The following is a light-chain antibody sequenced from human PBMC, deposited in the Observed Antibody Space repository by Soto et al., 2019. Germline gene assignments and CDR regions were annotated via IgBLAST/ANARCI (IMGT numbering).Light chain of an antibody. CDR2: AAS. V-gene: IGKV1-9*01. CDR3: QQLKNYPIT. Sequence: IQLTQSPSSLSASVGDRVTFTCRASEDISSYLAWYQQKPGTAPKLPIYAASALHSGVPSRFSGSGSGTDFTLTISSLQPEDFAIYFCQQLKNYPITFGQGTRLEIK. J-gene: IGKJ5*01. CDR1: EDISSY.